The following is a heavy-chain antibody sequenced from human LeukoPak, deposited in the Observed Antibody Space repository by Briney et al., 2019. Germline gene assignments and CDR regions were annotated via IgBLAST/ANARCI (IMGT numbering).Heavy chain of an antibody. CDR3: AKLYYDYVWGSYRYYFFDD. V-gene: IGHV3-23*01. CDR2: ISGSGVKT. D-gene: IGHD3-16*02. J-gene: IGHJ4*02. Sequence: GGSLRLSCEASGLSFGSYAMSWVRQAPGKGLEWVSGISGSGVKTYYADSVKGRFTISRDNSKNTLYLHTNRLRAEDTAIYYCAKLYYDYVWGSYRYYFFDDWGQGSLVTVSS. CDR1: GLSFGSYA.